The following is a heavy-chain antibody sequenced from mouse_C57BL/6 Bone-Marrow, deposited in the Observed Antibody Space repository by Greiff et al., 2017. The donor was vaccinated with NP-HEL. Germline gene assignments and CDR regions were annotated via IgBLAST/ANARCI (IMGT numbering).Heavy chain of an antibody. V-gene: IGHV1-26*01. CDR2: INPNNGGT. Sequence: VQLQQSGPELVKPGASVKISCKASGYTFTDYYMNWVKQSHGKSLEWIGDINPNNGGTSYNQKFKGKATLTVDKSSSTAYMELRSLTSEDSAVYYCARTLYDYGFAYWGQGTRVTVSA. D-gene: IGHD2-4*01. J-gene: IGHJ3*01. CDR3: ARTLYDYGFAY. CDR1: GYTFTDYY.